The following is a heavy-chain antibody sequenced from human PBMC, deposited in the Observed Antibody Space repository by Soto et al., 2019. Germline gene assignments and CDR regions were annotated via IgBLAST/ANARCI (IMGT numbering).Heavy chain of an antibody. CDR3: ARGGYCSGGSCYSGIDWFDP. CDR2: ISYDGSNK. CDR1: GFTFNNYA. V-gene: IGHV3-30*04. J-gene: IGHJ5*02. D-gene: IGHD2-15*01. Sequence: GGSLRLSCAASGFTFNNYAMHRVRQAPGKGLGWVAVISYDGSNKYYADSVKGRFTISRDNSKNTLYLQMNSLRAEDTAVYYCARGGYCSGGSCYSGIDWFDPWGQGTLVTVSS.